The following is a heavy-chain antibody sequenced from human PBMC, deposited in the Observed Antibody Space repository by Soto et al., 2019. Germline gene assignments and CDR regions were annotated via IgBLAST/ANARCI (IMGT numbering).Heavy chain of an antibody. CDR2: IWYDGSNK. Sequence: QVQLVESGGGVVQPGRSLRLSCAASGFTFSSYGMHWVRQAPGKGLEWVAVIWYDGSNKYYADSVKGRFTISRDNSKNTLYLQMNSLRAEDTAVYYCARVSTVTTGRSYYYYYYGMDVWGQGTTVTLSS. CDR1: GFTFSSYG. J-gene: IGHJ6*02. D-gene: IGHD4-17*01. V-gene: IGHV3-33*01. CDR3: ARVSTVTTGRSYYYYYYGMDV.